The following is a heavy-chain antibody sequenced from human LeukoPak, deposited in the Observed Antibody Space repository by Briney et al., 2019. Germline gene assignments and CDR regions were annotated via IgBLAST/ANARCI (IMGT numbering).Heavy chain of an antibody. D-gene: IGHD3-3*01. J-gene: IGHJ6*04. CDR2: INHSGST. V-gene: IGHV4-39*07. CDR1: GGSISSSSYY. CDR3: ARAGSPYDFWSGYYDWASGRGALDV. Sequence: PSETLSLTCTVSGGSISSSSYYWGWLRQPPGKGLEWIGEINHSGSTNYNPSLKSRVTISVDTSKNQFSLKLSSVTAADTAVYYCARAGSPYDFWSGYYDWASGRGALDVWGKGTTVTVSS.